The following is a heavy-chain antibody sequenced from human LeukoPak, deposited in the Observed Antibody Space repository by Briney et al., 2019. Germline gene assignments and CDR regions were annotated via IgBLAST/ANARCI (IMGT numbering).Heavy chain of an antibody. D-gene: IGHD4-11*01. V-gene: IGHV4-34*01. Sequence: SETLSLACAVYGGSFSGYYWSWIRHPPRKGLEWMGEIKHSGSTHYNPSLKSRVTILVDTCKNQFSLKLSSVTAADTAVYYCSRGRTKVTTATGWFDPWGQGTLVTVSS. CDR2: IKHSGST. CDR1: GGSFSGYY. CDR3: SRGRTKVTTATGWFDP. J-gene: IGHJ5*02.